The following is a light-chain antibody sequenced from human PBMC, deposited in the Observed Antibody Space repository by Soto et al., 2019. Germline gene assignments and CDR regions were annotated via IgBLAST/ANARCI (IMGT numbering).Light chain of an antibody. V-gene: IGLV3-21*04. CDR1: NIGSKS. Sequence: SYELTQPPSVSVAPGKTAFITCGGHNIGSKSVHWYQQKPGQAPVLVIYYDTDRPSGIPERFSASNSGNTATLTISRVEAGDEADYYCQVWDSSSDHRVFGGGTKLTVL. CDR3: QVWDSSSDHRV. J-gene: IGLJ3*02. CDR2: YDT.